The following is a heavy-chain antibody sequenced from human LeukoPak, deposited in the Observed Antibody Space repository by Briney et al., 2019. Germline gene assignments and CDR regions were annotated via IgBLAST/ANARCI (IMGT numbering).Heavy chain of an antibody. Sequence: SETLSLTCAVYGGSFSGYYWSWIRQPPGKGLEWIGEINHSGSTNYNPSLKSRVTISVDTSKNQFSLKLSSVTAADTAVYYCARGRGVRGSLDYWGQGTWSPSPQ. CDR3: ARGRGVRGSLDY. CDR2: INHSGST. D-gene: IGHD3-10*01. V-gene: IGHV4-34*01. CDR1: GGSFSGYY. J-gene: IGHJ4*02.